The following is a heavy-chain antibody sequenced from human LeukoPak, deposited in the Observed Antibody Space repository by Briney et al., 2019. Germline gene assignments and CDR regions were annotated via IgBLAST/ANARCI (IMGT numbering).Heavy chain of an antibody. Sequence: LRLSCAASGFTFSDYYMSWIRQAPGKGLEWIGEINHSGSTNYNPSLKSRVTISVDTSKNQFSLKLSSVTAADTAVYYCARDRITMIVVVPWAFDIWGQGTMVTVSS. CDR2: INHSGST. D-gene: IGHD3-22*01. CDR1: GFTFSDYY. CDR3: ARDRITMIVVVPWAFDI. V-gene: IGHV4-34*01. J-gene: IGHJ3*02.